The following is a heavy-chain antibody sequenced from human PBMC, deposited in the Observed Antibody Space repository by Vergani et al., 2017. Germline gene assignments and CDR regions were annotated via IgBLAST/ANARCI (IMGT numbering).Heavy chain of an antibody. D-gene: IGHD3-22*01. CDR2: ISGSGGST. CDR3: AKDYYDSSGYHALFDY. V-gene: IGHV3-23*04. CDR1: GFTFSSYA. J-gene: IGHJ4*02. Sequence: EVQLVESGGGLVKPGGSLRLSCAASGFTFSSYAMSWVRQAPGKGLEWVSAISGSGGSTYYADSVKGRFTISRDNSKNTLYLQMNSLRAEDTAVYYCAKDYYDSSGYHALFDYWGQGTLVTVSS.